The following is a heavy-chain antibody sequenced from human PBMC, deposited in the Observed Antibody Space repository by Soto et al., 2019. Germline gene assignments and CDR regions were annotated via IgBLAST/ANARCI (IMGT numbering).Heavy chain of an antibody. V-gene: IGHV5-51*01. CDR3: ARRVVGAPYYFDY. Sequence: VASLKISCKGSGYSFTSYWIGWVRQMPGKGLEWMGIIYPGDSDTRYSPSFQGQVTISAEKSIGTAYLQWSSLKASDTAMYYCARRVVGAPYYFDYWGQGTLVTSPQ. CDR1: GYSFTSYW. D-gene: IGHD1-26*01. J-gene: IGHJ4*02. CDR2: IYPGDSDT.